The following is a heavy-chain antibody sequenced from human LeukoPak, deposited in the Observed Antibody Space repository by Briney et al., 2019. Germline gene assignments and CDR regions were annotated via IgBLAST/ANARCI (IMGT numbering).Heavy chain of an antibody. Sequence: GGSLRLSCAASGFSFDDYAMHWVRQLPGKGLEWVSVISGDGGDTDYVDSVKGRFTISRDNSKDSLYLQMNSLRTEDTALYYCAKEFGYCSGSSCYRYYYYPMAVWGQGTTVTVSS. CDR1: GFSFDDYA. V-gene: IGHV3-43*02. J-gene: IGHJ6*02. D-gene: IGHD2-15*01. CDR3: AKEFGYCSGSSCYRYYYYPMAV. CDR2: ISGDGGDT.